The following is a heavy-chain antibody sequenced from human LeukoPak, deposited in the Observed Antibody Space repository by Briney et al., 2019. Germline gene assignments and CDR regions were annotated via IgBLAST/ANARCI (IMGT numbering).Heavy chain of an antibody. Sequence: GGSLRLSCAASGFTFSNYWMHWVRQTPGKGLVWVSRINSDGGNTNYADSVKGRFTASRDNAKNTLYLQINSLRVEDTALYYCVRGGSSVSFDYWGQGTLVAVSS. CDR2: INSDGGNT. D-gene: IGHD3-10*01. CDR1: GFTFSNYW. J-gene: IGHJ4*02. CDR3: VRGGSSVSFDY. V-gene: IGHV3-74*01.